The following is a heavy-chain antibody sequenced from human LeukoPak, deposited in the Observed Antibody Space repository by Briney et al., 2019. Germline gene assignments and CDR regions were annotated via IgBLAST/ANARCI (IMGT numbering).Heavy chain of an antibody. D-gene: IGHD3-3*01. CDR3: ARISPITIFGVVIGYYFDY. Sequence: KPSETLSLTCAVYGGSFSGYYWSWIRQPPGKGLEWIGEINHSGRTNYNPSLKSRVTISVDTSKNQFSLKLSSVTAADTAVYYCARISPITIFGVVIGYYFDYWGQGTLVTVSS. CDR2: INHSGRT. CDR1: GGSFSGYY. J-gene: IGHJ4*02. V-gene: IGHV4-34*01.